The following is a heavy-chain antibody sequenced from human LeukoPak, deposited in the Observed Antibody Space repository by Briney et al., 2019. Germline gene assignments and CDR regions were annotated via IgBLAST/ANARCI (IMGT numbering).Heavy chain of an antibody. J-gene: IGHJ4*02. CDR3: AKDGPPDSSGYYFLNY. D-gene: IGHD3-22*01. V-gene: IGHV3-30*02. Sequence: GGSLRLSCAASGFTFSSYGMHWVRQAPGKGLEWVAFIRYDGSNKYYADSVKGRFTISRDNSKSTLYLQMNSLRAEDTAVYYCAKDGPPDSSGYYFLNYWGQGTLVTVSS. CDR1: GFTFSSYG. CDR2: IRYDGSNK.